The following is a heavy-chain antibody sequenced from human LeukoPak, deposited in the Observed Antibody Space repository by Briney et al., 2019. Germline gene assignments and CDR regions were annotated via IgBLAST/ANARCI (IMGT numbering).Heavy chain of an antibody. CDR1: GFTFSSYA. CDR2: ISYDGSNK. D-gene: IGHD4-23*01. Sequence: GGSLRLSCAASGFTFSSYAMHWVRQAPGKGLEWVAVISYDGSNKYYADSVKGRFTISRDNAKNSLYLQMNSLRVEDTAVYYCARDPTSKRGNSWVVRFGYWGQGTLVTVSS. CDR3: ARDPTSKRGNSWVVRFGY. V-gene: IGHV3-30-3*01. J-gene: IGHJ4*02.